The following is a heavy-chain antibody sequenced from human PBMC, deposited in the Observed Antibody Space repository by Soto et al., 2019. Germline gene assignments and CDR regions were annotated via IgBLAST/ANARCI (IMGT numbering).Heavy chain of an antibody. CDR3: AKGRRVQGDYYYYGMDV. J-gene: IGHJ6*02. CDR1: GFPFSSYG. D-gene: IGHD1-1*01. V-gene: IGHV3-30*18. CDR2: ISYDGSNK. Sequence: GGSLRLSCAASGFPFSSYGMHWVRQAPGKGLEWVAVISYDGSNKYYADSVKGRFTISRDNSKNTLYLQMNSLRAEDTAVYYCAKGRRVQGDYYYYGMDVWGQGTTVTVSS.